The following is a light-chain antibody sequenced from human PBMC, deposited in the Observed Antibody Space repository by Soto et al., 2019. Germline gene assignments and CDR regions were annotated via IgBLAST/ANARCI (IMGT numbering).Light chain of an antibody. CDR2: GAS. V-gene: IGKV3-15*01. CDR3: QQYDDWPRT. CDR1: RSVSSN. Sequence: EIVMTQSPATLSVSPGERVSLSCRPSRSVSSNLAWYQHKPGQAPRLLIHGASTRAAGISARFSGSGSGTEFTLTISSLQSEDFAVSFCQQYDDWPRTFGQGTKVEIK. J-gene: IGKJ1*01.